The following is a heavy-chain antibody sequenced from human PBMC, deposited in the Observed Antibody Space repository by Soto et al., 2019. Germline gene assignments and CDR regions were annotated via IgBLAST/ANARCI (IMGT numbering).Heavy chain of an antibody. CDR1: GGTFSSYA. J-gene: IGHJ5*02. CDR3: ARDQRGRFRFLGFDP. D-gene: IGHD3-3*01. CDR2: IIPMFGTA. Sequence: SVKVSCKASGGTFSSYAINWVRQAPGQGLRWMGGIIPMFGTANYAQKFQGRVTITADESTSTAYMELTGLRSDDTAVYYCARDQRGRFRFLGFDPWGQGTLVSVSS. V-gene: IGHV1-69*13.